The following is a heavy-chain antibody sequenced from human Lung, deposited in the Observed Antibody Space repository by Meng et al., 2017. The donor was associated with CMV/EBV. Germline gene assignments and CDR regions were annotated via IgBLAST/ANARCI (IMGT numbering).Heavy chain of an antibody. Sequence: SCGIYGGFLSGYYWSWIRQPPGKGLEWIGEIRHSGDITNYNPSLKRRVTISIDTSKKHFSLKLSAVTDADTAVYYCAGQYSSSYYSDYWGQGTLVTVSS. D-gene: IGHD6-6*01. CDR3: AGQYSSSYYSDY. CDR2: IRHSGDIT. CDR1: GGFLSGYY. V-gene: IGHV4-34*01. J-gene: IGHJ4*02.